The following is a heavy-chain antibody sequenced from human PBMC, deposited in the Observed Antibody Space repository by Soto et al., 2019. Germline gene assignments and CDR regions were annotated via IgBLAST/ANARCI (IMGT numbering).Heavy chain of an antibody. CDR3: ARHTESTEGFDY. CDR2: IYHSGST. V-gene: IGHV4-4*02. CDR1: SGSISSSNW. J-gene: IGHJ4*02. D-gene: IGHD2-2*02. Sequence: NPSETLSLTCAVSSGSISSSNWWSWVRQPPGKGLEWIGEIYHSGSTNYNPSLKSRVTISVDKSKNQFSLKLSSVTAADTAVYYCARHTESTEGFDYWGQGTLVTVSS.